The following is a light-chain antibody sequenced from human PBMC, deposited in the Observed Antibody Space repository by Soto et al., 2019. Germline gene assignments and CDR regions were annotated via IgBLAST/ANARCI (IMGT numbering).Light chain of an antibody. Sequence: VLTPSPGSLSLSPGEIATLSCRASQSVSNNYLAWYQQKPGQAPRLLIYGASNRATGIPDRFSGSGSGTDFTLTISSLQPDDFATYYCQQYSAKWALGQGTKVDI. CDR3: QQYSAKWA. CDR1: QSVSNNY. CDR2: GAS. J-gene: IGKJ1*01. V-gene: IGKV3-20*01.